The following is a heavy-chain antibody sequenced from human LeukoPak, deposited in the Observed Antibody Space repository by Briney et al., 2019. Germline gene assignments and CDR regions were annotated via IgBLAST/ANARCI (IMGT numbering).Heavy chain of an antibody. CDR1: GFTFSSYA. Sequence: GGSLRLSCAASGFTFSSYAMHWVRQAPGKGLELVAVISYEGSNKYYADSVKGRFTISRDNSKNTLYLQMNSLRAEDTAVYYCARDGSYYDFWSGTNNYYYYYMDVWGKGTTVTVSS. J-gene: IGHJ6*03. D-gene: IGHD3-3*01. V-gene: IGHV3-30*04. CDR2: ISYEGSNK. CDR3: ARDGSYYDFWSGTNNYYYYYMDV.